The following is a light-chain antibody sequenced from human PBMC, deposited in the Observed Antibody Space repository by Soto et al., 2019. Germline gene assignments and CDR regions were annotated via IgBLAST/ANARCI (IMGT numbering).Light chain of an antibody. V-gene: IGKV3-20*01. CDR2: GAS. J-gene: IGKJ1*01. CDR3: QQYDSSPLT. CDR1: QSVSSSY. Sequence: EIVLTQSPDTLSLSPGERATLSCRASQSVSSSYLAWYQQKPGQAPRLLIYGASSRATGIPDRFSGSGSGTDFTLTISRLEPEDFAVYYCQQYDSSPLTSGQGTKVEIK.